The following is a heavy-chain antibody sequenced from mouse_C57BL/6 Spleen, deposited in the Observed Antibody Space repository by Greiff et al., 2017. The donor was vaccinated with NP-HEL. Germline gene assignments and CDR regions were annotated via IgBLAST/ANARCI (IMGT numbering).Heavy chain of an antibody. Sequence: QVQLQQPGAELVKPGASVKVSCKASGYTFTSYWMHWVKQRPGQGLEWIGMIHPSDSDTNYNQKFKGKATLTVDKSSSTAYMQLSSLTSEDSAVYYWAIVTRVVYVDYWGQGTTLTVSS. CDR2: IHPSDSDT. CDR1: GYTFTSYW. D-gene: IGHD1-1*01. V-gene: IGHV1-74*01. CDR3: AIVTRVVYVDY. J-gene: IGHJ2*01.